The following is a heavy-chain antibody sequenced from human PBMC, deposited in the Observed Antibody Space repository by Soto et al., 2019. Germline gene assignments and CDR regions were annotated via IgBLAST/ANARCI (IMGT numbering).Heavy chain of an antibody. CDR2: IYYSGST. D-gene: IGHD3-10*01. V-gene: IGHV4-39*01. CDR1: GGSISSSSYY. CDR3: ARIYGSGSYQFDY. Sequence: PSETLSLTCTVSGGSISSSSYYWGWIRHPPGKGLEWIGSIYYSGSTYYNPSLKSRVTISVNTSKNQFSLKLSSVTAADTAVYYCARIYGSGSYQFDYWGQGTLVTVSS. J-gene: IGHJ4*02.